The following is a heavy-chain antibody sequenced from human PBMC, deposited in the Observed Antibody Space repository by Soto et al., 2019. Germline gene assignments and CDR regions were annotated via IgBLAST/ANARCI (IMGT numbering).Heavy chain of an antibody. CDR1: GFTFSSYW. D-gene: IGHD2-2*01. CDR3: ARDMRRVHYYDGMDV. Sequence: LRLSCAASGFTFSSYWMHWVRQAPGKGLVWVSHINSDGSSTTYADSVKGRFTISRDNAKNTLFLQMNSLRAEDTAVYFCARDMRRVHYYDGMDVWGQGTTVTVSS. J-gene: IGHJ6*02. CDR2: INSDGSST. V-gene: IGHV3-74*01.